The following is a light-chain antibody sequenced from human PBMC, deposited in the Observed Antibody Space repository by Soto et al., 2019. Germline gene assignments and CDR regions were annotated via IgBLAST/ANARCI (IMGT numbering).Light chain of an antibody. Sequence: EIVLTQSPATLSFSPGERANLSCRASQSVSSYLAWYQQKPGQTPRLLIYDASNRATGIPARFSGSGSGTDFTLTISSLEPEDFAVYYCQQRTSWPITFGQGTRLEIK. CDR3: QQRTSWPIT. V-gene: IGKV3-11*01. J-gene: IGKJ5*01. CDR1: QSVSSY. CDR2: DAS.